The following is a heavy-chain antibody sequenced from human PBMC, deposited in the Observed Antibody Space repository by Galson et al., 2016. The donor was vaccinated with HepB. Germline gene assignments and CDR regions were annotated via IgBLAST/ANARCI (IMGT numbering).Heavy chain of an antibody. CDR2: IIPIFGAP. CDR3: ARGGRVAGDWYFDL. V-gene: IGHV1-69*13. Sequence: SSVKVSCKASGDSFSNYAISWVRQAPGQGPEWMGGIIPIFGAPNYAQKFQDRVTITADESTTTAYMELSSLRSEDAAVYYCARGGRVAGDWYFDLWGRGTLVTVST. CDR1: GDSFSNYA. D-gene: IGHD6-19*01. J-gene: IGHJ2*01.